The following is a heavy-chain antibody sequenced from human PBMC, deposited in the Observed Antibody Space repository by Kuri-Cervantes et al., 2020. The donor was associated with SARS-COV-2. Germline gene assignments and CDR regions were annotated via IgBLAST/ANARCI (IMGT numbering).Heavy chain of an antibody. Sequence: GESLKISCAASGFTFSSYWMSWVRQAPGKGLEWVANIKQDGSEKYYVDSVKGRFTISRDNAKNPLYLQMNSLRAEDTAVYYCARDEGSYYYMDVWGKGTTVTVSS. J-gene: IGHJ6*03. CDR3: ARDEGSYYYMDV. D-gene: IGHD3-10*01. CDR1: GFTFSSYW. CDR2: IKQDGSEK. V-gene: IGHV3-7*01.